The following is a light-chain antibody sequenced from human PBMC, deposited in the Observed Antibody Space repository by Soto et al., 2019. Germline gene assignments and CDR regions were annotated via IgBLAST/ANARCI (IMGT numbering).Light chain of an antibody. CDR3: QQRSKWPIT. V-gene: IGKV3-11*01. CDR2: DAS. CDR1: ESVSTY. J-gene: IGKJ5*01. Sequence: EIVMTQSPVTLSVSPGERATLSCRATESVSTYLAWYQQTPGRAPRLLIYDASKRATGIPARFSGSGSGTGFTLTISSLEPEDFAVYYCQQRSKWPITFGQGTRLEIK.